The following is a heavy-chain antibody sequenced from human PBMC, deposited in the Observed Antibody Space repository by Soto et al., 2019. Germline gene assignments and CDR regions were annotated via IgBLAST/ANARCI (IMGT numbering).Heavy chain of an antibody. V-gene: IGHV1-3*01. CDR2: INSGNGNT. D-gene: IGHD6-13*01. CDR1: GYTFTSYA. CDR3: ATSSRAPKNWFDP. Sequence: ASVKVSCKASGYTFTSYAMHWVRQAPGQRLEWMGWINSGNGNTKYSQKFQGRVTITRDTSASTAYMELISLRSEDTAVYYCATSSRAPKNWFDPWGQGTMVTVSS. J-gene: IGHJ5*02.